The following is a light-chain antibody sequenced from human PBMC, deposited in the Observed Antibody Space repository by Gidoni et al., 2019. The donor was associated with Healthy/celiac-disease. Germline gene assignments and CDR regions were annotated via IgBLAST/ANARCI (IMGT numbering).Light chain of an antibody. J-gene: IGKJ1*01. V-gene: IGKV3-20*01. CDR1: QSVSSSY. CDR2: GAS. CDR3: QQYGSSLGWT. Sequence: EIVLTQSPGTLSLSPGERATLSCRASQSVSSSYLAWYQQKPGQAPRLLIYGASSRATGIPDRFSGSGSGTDFTRTISRLEPEDFAVYYCQQYGSSLGWTFGQGTKVEIK.